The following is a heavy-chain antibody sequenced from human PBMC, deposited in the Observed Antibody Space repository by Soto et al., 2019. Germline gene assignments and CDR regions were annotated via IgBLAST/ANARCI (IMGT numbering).Heavy chain of an antibody. Sequence: GTSVKVSCEDSGYSLTSYARHWVRQAPGQRLEWMGWINAGNGNTKYSQKFQGRVTITRDTSASTAYMELSSLRSEDTAVYYCASTVGYCSGGSCYHSSPFDYWGQGTLVTVSS. CDR2: INAGNGNT. J-gene: IGHJ4*02. D-gene: IGHD2-15*01. V-gene: IGHV1-3*01. CDR1: GYSLTSYA. CDR3: ASTVGYCSGGSCYHSSPFDY.